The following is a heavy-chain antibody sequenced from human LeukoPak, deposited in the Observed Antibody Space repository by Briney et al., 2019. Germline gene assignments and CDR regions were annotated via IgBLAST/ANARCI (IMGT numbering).Heavy chain of an antibody. CDR1: GYTITDYY. CDR2: INPNSGGT. D-gene: IGHD3-10*01. J-gene: IGHJ4*02. V-gene: IGHV1-2*02. Sequence: GASVKVSCKASGYTITDYYIHWVRQAPGQGLEWMGWINPNSGGTNYAQKFEGRVTMTTDTSINTGYVELSSLTSDDTAVYFCARAHYLRLYFFDYWGQGTLVTDSS. CDR3: ARAHYLRLYFFDY.